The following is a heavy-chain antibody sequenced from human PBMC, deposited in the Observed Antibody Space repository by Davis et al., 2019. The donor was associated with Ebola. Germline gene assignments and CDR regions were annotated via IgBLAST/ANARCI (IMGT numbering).Heavy chain of an antibody. V-gene: IGHV3-30*18. CDR2: ISYDGSNK. J-gene: IGHJ4*02. CDR1: GFTFRFYG. Sequence: PGGSLRLSCAASGFTFRFYGMHWVRQAPAKGLEWVAVISYDGSNKYYADSVKGRFTISRDNSKNTLYLQMNSLRAEDTAVYYCAKGRSTMIVVDLFDYWGQGTLVTVSS. CDR3: AKGRSTMIVVDLFDY. D-gene: IGHD3-22*01.